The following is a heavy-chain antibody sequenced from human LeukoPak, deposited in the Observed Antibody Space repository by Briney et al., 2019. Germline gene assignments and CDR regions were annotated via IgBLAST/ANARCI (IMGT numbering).Heavy chain of an antibody. J-gene: IGHJ4*02. V-gene: IGHV4-4*02. Sequence: PSETLSLTCAVSGGSISSNNWWGWVRQPPGKGLEWIGEIYHSGSPNYNPSLKSRVTISVDKSRDHFSLNLSSVTAADTAVYYCARVNINNWHSCDYWGQGTLVTVSS. CDR3: ARVNINNWHSCDY. D-gene: IGHD1-1*01. CDR1: GGSISSNNW. CDR2: IYHSGSP.